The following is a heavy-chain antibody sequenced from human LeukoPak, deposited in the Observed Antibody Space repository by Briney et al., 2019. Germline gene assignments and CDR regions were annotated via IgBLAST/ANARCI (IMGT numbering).Heavy chain of an antibody. V-gene: IGHV4-30-2*01. Sequence: SQTLSLTCTVSGGSISSGGYYWSWIRQPPGKGLEWIGYIYHSGSTNYNPSLKSRVTISVDTSKNQFSLKLSSVTAADTAVYYCARVGSIDKIFGVRSYYSYMDVWGKGTTVTVSS. J-gene: IGHJ6*03. CDR2: IYHSGST. CDR1: GGSISSGGYY. CDR3: ARVGSIDKIFGVRSYYSYMDV. D-gene: IGHD3-3*01.